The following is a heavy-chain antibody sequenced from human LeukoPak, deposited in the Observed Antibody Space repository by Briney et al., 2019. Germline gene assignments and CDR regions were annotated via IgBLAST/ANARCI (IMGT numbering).Heavy chain of an antibody. D-gene: IGHD2-15*01. CDR1: GFNFRNYG. CDR3: ANGDCRGGRCSSGAY. CDR2: TRVDGSKN. V-gene: IGHV3-30*02. J-gene: IGHJ4*02. Sequence: GGSLTLSCAASGFNFRNYGMHWVRQAPGKGLEGVACTRVDGSKNWYGASAKGRFTISRDNSKSTLYLQMNSLRGEDTAVYYCANGDCRGGRCSSGAYWGQGTLVTVSS.